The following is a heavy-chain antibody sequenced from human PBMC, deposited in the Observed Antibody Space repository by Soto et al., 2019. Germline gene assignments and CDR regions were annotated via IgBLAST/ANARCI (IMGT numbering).Heavy chain of an antibody. V-gene: IGHV5-51*03. Sequence: GKSLKISCKGSGYSFTSYWIGWVRQMPGKGLEWMGIIYPGDSDTRYSPSFQGQVTISADKSISTAYLQWSSLKASDTAMYYCARPSEAVAGLWSFDYWGQGTLVTVSS. J-gene: IGHJ4*02. D-gene: IGHD6-19*01. CDR1: GYSFTSYW. CDR2: IYPGDSDT. CDR3: ARPSEAVAGLWSFDY.